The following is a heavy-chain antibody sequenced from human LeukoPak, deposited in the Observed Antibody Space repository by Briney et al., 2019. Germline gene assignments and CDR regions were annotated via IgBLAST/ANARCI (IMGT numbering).Heavy chain of an antibody. Sequence: ASVKVSCKVCGYTHTELSMHGVRQAPGKGLEWMGGLDHEHGETVYAQKFQGRLTMTEDTSTHTAYMELSSLRSDDTAVYYCATDPVGYCNADGCYSVDYWGQGTLVTVSS. CDR3: ATDPVGYCNADGCYSVDY. D-gene: IGHD2-15*01. CDR2: LDHEHGET. V-gene: IGHV1-24*01. J-gene: IGHJ4*02. CDR1: GYTHTELS.